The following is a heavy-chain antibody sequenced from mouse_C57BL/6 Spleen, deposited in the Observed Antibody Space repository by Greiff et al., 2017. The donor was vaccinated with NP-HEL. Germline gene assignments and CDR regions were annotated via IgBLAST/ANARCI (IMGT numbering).Heavy chain of an antibody. CDR3: ARYGAQALYAMDY. CDR2: IYPSDSET. D-gene: IGHD3-2*02. CDR1: GYTFTGYW. J-gene: IGHJ4*01. V-gene: IGHV1-61*01. Sequence: QVQLQQPGAELVRPGSSVKLSCKASGYTFTGYWMDWVKQRPGQGLEWIGNIYPSDSETHYNQKFKDKATLTVDKSSSTAYMQLSSLTSEDSAVYYCARYGAQALYAMDYWGQGTSVTVSS.